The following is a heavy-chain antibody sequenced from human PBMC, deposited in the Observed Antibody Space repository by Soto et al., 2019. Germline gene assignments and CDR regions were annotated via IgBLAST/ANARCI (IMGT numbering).Heavy chain of an antibody. CDR3: AKDQGPKWELLLGYGMDV. D-gene: IGHD1-26*01. Sequence: GGSLRLSCAASGFTFSSYAMSWVRQAPGKGLEWVSAISGSGGSTYYADSVKGRFTISRDNSKNTLYLQMNSLRAEDTAVYYCAKDQGPKWELLLGYGMDVWGQGTTVTVSS. CDR1: GFTFSSYA. CDR2: ISGSGGST. J-gene: IGHJ6*02. V-gene: IGHV3-23*01.